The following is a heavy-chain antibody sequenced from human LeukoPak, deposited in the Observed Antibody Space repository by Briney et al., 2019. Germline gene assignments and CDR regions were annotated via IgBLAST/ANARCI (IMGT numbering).Heavy chain of an antibody. CDR1: GFTFSSYA. D-gene: IGHD3-16*02. Sequence: PGGSLRLSCAASGFTFSSYAMSWVRQAPGKGLEWVSAIRGSGGSTYYADSVKGRFTISRDNSKNTLYLQMNSLRAEDTAVYYCAKDGGGPPYYDYVWGSYRPYYFDYWGQGTLVTVSS. CDR3: AKDGGGPPYYDYVWGSYRPYYFDY. J-gene: IGHJ4*02. CDR2: IRGSGGST. V-gene: IGHV3-23*01.